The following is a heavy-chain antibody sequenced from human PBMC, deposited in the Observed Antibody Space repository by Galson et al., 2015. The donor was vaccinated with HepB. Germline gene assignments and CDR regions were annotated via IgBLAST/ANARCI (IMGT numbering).Heavy chain of an antibody. CDR2: IKQDGSEK. J-gene: IGHJ6*03. D-gene: IGHD2-2*01. CDR3: ARERLYCSSTSCYWVSYYMDV. V-gene: IGHV3-7*01. Sequence: SLRLSCAASGFTFSSYRMSWVRQAPGKGLEWVANIKQDGSEKYYVDSVKGRFTISRDNAKNSLYLQMNSLRAEDTAVYYCARERLYCSSTSCYWVSYYMDVWGKGTTVTVSS. CDR1: GFTFSSYR.